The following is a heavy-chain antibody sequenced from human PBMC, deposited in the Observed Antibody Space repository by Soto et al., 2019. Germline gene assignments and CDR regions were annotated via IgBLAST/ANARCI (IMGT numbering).Heavy chain of an antibody. CDR2: ISCDGSNK. J-gene: IGHJ4*02. V-gene: IGHV3-30*18. D-gene: IGHD2-15*01. Sequence: LRLSCAASGFTFSSYGMHWVRQAPGKGLEWVAVISCDGSNKYYADSVKGRFTISRDNSKNTLYLQMNSLRAEDTAVYYCAKALGLYCSGGSCYLFDYWGQGTLVTVSS. CDR3: AKALGLYCSGGSCYLFDY. CDR1: GFTFSSYG.